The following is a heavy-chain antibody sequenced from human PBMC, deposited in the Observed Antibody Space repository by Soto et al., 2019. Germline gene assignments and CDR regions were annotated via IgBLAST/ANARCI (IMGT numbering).Heavy chain of an antibody. CDR3: AKDGGRLLWFGDY. CDR1: GFTFSSYA. D-gene: IGHD3-10*01. Sequence: EVQLLESGGGLVQPGGSLRLSCAASGFTFSSYAMSWVRQAPGKGLEWVSAISGSGGSTYYADSVKGRFTISRDNSKNTLYLQMSSLRAEDTAVYYCAKDGGRLLWFGDYWGQGTLVTVSS. J-gene: IGHJ4*02. V-gene: IGHV3-23*01. CDR2: ISGSGGST.